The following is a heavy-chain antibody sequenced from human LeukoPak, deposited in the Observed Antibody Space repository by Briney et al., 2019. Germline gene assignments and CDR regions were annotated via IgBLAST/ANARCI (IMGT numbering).Heavy chain of an antibody. CDR2: INPSGGST. D-gene: IGHD4-17*01. V-gene: IGHV1-46*01. CDR3: ARTVGTTVTTDDAFDI. J-gene: IGHJ3*02. CDR1: GYTFTSYD. Sequence: ASVKVSCKASGYTFTSYDINWVRQATGQGLEWMGIINPSGGSTSYAQKFQGRVTMTRDMSTSTVYMELSSLRSEDTAVYYCARTVGTTVTTDDAFDIWGQGAMVTVSS.